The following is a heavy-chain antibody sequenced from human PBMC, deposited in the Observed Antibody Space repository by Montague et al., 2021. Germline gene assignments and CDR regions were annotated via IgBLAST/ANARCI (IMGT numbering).Heavy chain of an antibody. D-gene: IGHD5-24*01. J-gene: IGHJ4*02. CDR1: GFTFGSSA. V-gene: IGHV3-23*01. Sequence: SLRLSCAASGFTFGSSAMSWVHQAPGKGLEWVSSIGDSGRNTYYADSVKGRFTVSRDNSKNTLYLQMNSLSPEDTAVYYCAKRMAIYKQLYYFDYWGQGALVTVSS. CDR3: AKRMAIYKQLYYFDY. CDR2: IGDSGRNT.